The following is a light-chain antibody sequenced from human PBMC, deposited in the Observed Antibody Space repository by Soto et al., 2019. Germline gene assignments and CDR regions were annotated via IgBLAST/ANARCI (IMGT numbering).Light chain of an antibody. Sequence: EIVLTQSPGTLSLSPGERATLSCRASQSVSSSYLAWYQQKPGQAPRLLIYGASSRATGIPDRFSGSGSWTDFTFTISKLEPEDFAVYYCQQYGSSPVTFGQGTKVEIK. CDR3: QQYGSSPVT. J-gene: IGKJ1*01. CDR2: GAS. CDR1: QSVSSSY. V-gene: IGKV3-20*01.